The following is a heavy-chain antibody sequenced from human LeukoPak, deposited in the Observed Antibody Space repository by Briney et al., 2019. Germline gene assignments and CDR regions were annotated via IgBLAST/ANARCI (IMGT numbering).Heavy chain of an antibody. V-gene: IGHV3-7*01. CDR2: IKQDGSEK. Sequence: PGGSLRLSCAASGFTFSSYWMSWVRQAPGKGLEWVANIKQDGSEKYYVDSVKGRFTISRDNAKNSLYLQMNSLRAEDTAVYYCARGGQQLPHSWVDYWGQGTLVTVSS. D-gene: IGHD6-13*01. CDR1: GFTFSSYW. CDR3: ARGGQQLPHSWVDY. J-gene: IGHJ4*02.